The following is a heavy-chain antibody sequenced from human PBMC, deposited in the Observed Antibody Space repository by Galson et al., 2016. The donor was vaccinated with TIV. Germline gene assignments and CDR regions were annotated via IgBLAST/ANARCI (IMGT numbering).Heavy chain of an antibody. Sequence: SLRLSCAASRFTFSSYEMNWVRQAPGKGLEWVSYISSTGSTIYYADSVKGRFTISRDNAKNSLYLQMNSLRAEDTAVYYCAREGRRALAGLDFYYNAMDVWGQGTTVTASS. D-gene: IGHD6-19*01. CDR1: RFTFSSYE. V-gene: IGHV3-48*03. CDR3: AREGRRALAGLDFYYNAMDV. CDR2: ISSTGSTI. J-gene: IGHJ6*02.